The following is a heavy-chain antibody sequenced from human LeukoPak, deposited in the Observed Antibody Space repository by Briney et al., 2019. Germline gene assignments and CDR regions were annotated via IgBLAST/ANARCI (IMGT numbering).Heavy chain of an antibody. CDR2: INHSGST. CDR1: GGSFSGYY. Sequence: SETLSLTCAVYGGSFSGYYWSWIRQPPGKGLEWIGEINHSGSTNYNPSLKSRVTISVDTSKNQFSLKLSSVTAADTAVYYCARQIRFLEWLLFNNWFDPWGQGTLVTVSS. CDR3: ARQIRFLEWLLFNNWFDP. V-gene: IGHV4-34*01. D-gene: IGHD3-3*01. J-gene: IGHJ5*02.